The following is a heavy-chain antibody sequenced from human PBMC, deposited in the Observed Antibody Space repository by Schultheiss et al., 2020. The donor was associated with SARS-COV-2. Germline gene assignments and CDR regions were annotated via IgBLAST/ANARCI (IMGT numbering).Heavy chain of an antibody. CDR1: GLTVSSNH. CDR3: ARDRYGMDV. J-gene: IGHJ6*02. Sequence: GGSLRLSCAASGLTVSSNHMSWVRQAPGKGLEWVSGISWNSGSIGYADSVKGRFTISRDNAKNSLYLQMNSLRAEDTAVYYCARDRYGMDVWGQGTTVTVSS. V-gene: IGHV3-20*04. CDR2: ISWNSGSI.